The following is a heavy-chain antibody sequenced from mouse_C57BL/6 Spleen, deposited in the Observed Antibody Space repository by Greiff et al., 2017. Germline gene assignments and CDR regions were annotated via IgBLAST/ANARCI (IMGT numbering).Heavy chain of an antibody. CDR1: GFSLSTFGMG. CDR3: ARNGYDGYPTWFAY. CDR2: IWWDADK. J-gene: IGHJ3*01. D-gene: IGHD2-3*01. V-gene: IGHV8-8*01. Sequence: QVTLKESGPGILQPSQTLSLTCSFSGFSLSTFGMGVGWIRQPSGKGLEWLAHIWWDADKYYNQALKSRLTISKDTSKNQVFLKIANVDTADTATYYCARNGYDGYPTWFAYWGQGTLDTVSA.